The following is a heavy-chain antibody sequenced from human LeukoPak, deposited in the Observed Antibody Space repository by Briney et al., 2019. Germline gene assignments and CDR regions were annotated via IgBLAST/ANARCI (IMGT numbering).Heavy chain of an antibody. CDR1: GGSISSSSYY. CDR3: ARGGYDFWSGYAPFDY. CDR2: IYYSGST. J-gene: IGHJ4*02. Sequence: PSETLSLTCTVSGGSISSSSYYWGWIRQPPGKGLEWIGSIYYSGSTYYNPSLKSRVTISVGTSKNQFSLKLSSVTAADTAVYYCARGGYDFWSGYAPFDYWGQGTLVTVSS. D-gene: IGHD3-3*01. V-gene: IGHV4-39*07.